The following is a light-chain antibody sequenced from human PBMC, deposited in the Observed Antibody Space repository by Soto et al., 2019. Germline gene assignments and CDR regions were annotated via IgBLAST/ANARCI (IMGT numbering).Light chain of an antibody. V-gene: IGLV2-11*01. J-gene: IGLJ1*01. Sequence: ALTQPRSVSGSPGQSVTISCTGTSSDVGGYNYVSWYQQHPGKAPKVMIYDVSKRPSGVPDRFSGSKSGNTASLTISGLQAEDEADYYCCSYAGSPYVFGTGTKVTVL. CDR1: SSDVGGYNY. CDR2: DVS. CDR3: CSYAGSPYV.